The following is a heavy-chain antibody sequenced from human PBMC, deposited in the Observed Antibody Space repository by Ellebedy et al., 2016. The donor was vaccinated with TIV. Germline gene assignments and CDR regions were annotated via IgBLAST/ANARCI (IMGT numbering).Heavy chain of an antibody. D-gene: IGHD6-19*01. CDR3: AKSTSGWWVFDY. Sequence: PGGSLTLSCAASEFTVSSNYMSWVRHAPGKGLKWVSVIYSGGNPYYADSVKGRFTISRDNSKNTLYLQMNSLRAEDTAVYYCAKSTSGWWVFDYWGQGTLVTVSS. CDR2: IYSGGNP. J-gene: IGHJ4*02. CDR1: EFTVSSNY. V-gene: IGHV3-66*01.